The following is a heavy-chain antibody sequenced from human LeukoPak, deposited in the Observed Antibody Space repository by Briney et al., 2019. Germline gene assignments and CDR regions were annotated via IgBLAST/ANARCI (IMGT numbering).Heavy chain of an antibody. CDR1: GYTLTELS. Sequence: GASVKVSCKVSGYTLTELSMHWVRQAPGKGLEWMGGFDPEDGETIYAQKFQGRVTITADESTSTAYMELSSLRSEDTAVYYCARDRAPTLADSNYYYYGMDVWGQGTTVTVSS. D-gene: IGHD6-13*01. CDR3: ARDRAPTLADSNYYYYGMDV. J-gene: IGHJ6*02. CDR2: FDPEDGET. V-gene: IGHV1-24*01.